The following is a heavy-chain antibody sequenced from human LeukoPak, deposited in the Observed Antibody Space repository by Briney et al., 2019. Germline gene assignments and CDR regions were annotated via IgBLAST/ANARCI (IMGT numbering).Heavy chain of an antibody. CDR1: SEFFTGYY. D-gene: IGHD6-13*01. J-gene: IGHJ5*02. CDR2: INDNGIT. V-gene: IGHV4-34*01. CDR3: ARGLGSSVWFDP. Sequence: SETLSLTCGVSSEFFTGYYWGWIRQPPGKGLEWIGDINDNGITKYNPTLKSRVTISIDTSKNQFSLKLTSVTAADTAVYYCARGLGSSVWFDPWGQGTLVTVSS.